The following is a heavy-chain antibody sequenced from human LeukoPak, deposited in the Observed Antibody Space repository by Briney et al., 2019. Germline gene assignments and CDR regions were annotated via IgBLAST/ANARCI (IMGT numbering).Heavy chain of an antibody. CDR3: ARIRYDYYYMDV. Sequence: GESLKISCKGSGYTFTNDWIGWVRQMPGKGLEWMGIIFPGDSDTRYSPSFQGQVTISADKSISTAYLQWSSLKASDTAMYYCARIRYDYYYMDVWGKGTTVTISS. CDR1: GYTFTNDW. CDR2: IFPGDSDT. J-gene: IGHJ6*03. V-gene: IGHV5-51*01.